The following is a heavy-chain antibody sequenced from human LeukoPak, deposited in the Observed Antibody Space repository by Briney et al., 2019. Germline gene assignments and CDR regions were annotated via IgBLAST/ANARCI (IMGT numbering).Heavy chain of an antibody. Sequence: PGGSLRLSCAASGFTFSSYGMHWVRQAPGKGLEWVAFIRYDGSNKYYADSVKGRFTISRDNSKNTLYLQMNSLRAEDTAVYYCAKDGLASIAARGYYYYYMDVWGKGTTVTVSS. D-gene: IGHD6-6*01. CDR2: IRYDGSNK. CDR3: AKDGLASIAARGYYYYYMDV. J-gene: IGHJ6*03. CDR1: GFTFSSYG. V-gene: IGHV3-30*02.